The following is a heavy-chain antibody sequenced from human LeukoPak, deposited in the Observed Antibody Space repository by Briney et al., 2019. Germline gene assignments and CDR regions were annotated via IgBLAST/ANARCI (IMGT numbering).Heavy chain of an antibody. Sequence: GGSLRPSCAASGFTFSSYSVNWVRQAPGKGLEWVSSISGSSTYIYYADSVKGRFTISRDNAKNSLYLQMNSLRAEDTAVYYCAREFGSGSYRPYYFDYWGQGTLVTVSS. J-gene: IGHJ4*02. CDR3: AREFGSGSYRPYYFDY. D-gene: IGHD3-10*01. V-gene: IGHV3-21*01. CDR2: ISGSSTYI. CDR1: GFTFSSYS.